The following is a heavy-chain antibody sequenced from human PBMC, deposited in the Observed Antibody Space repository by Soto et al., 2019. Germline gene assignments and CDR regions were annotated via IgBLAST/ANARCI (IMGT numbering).Heavy chain of an antibody. J-gene: IGHJ4*02. CDR1: GGTFSSYA. Sequence: QVQLVQSGAEVKKPGSSVKVSCKASGGTFSSYAISWVRQAPGQGLEWMGGIIPIFGTANYAQKFQGRVTITADKSTSTAYMELSSLRSEDTAVYYCARVLGVGATRGMYYFDYWGQGTLVTVSS. V-gene: IGHV1-69*06. CDR3: ARVLGVGATRGMYYFDY. D-gene: IGHD1-26*01. CDR2: IIPIFGTA.